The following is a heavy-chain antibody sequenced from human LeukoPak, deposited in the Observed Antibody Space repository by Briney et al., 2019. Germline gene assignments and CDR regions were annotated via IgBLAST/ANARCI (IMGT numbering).Heavy chain of an antibody. Sequence: GGSLRLYCAASGFTFSSHAMHWVRQAPGKGLEWVSVLSYDGSHKYYADSVTGRFTISRDNSKNTLYLQMNSLRVEDTAVYYCARGDRVGTTNYYYGMDVWGQGTTVTVSS. CDR2: LSYDGSHK. CDR3: ARGDRVGTTNYYYGMDV. J-gene: IGHJ6*02. D-gene: IGHD1-26*01. V-gene: IGHV3-30*04. CDR1: GFTFSSHA.